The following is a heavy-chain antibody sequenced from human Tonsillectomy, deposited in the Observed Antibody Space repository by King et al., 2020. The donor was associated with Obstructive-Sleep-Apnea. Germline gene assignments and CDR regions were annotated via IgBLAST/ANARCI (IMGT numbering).Heavy chain of an antibody. CDR2: IDSDGIST. CDR1: GFTFSSYW. J-gene: IGHJ4*02. Sequence: VQLVESGGGLVQPGGSLRLSCAASGFTFSSYWMYWVRQAPGKGPVWVSRIDSDGISTSYADSVKGRFTISRDNAKNTLHLQMNSLRAEDTAVYYCAGGRRSGSSHFDYWGQGTLVTVSS. V-gene: IGHV3-74*01. CDR3: AGGRRSGSSHFDY. D-gene: IGHD1-26*01.